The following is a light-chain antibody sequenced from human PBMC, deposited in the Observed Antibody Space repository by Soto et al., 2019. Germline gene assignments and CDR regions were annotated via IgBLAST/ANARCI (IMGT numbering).Light chain of an antibody. CDR1: QSISNW. V-gene: IGKV1-5*03. Sequence: DIPMTQSPSTLSASVGDRVTMTCRASQSISNWLAWYQQISGKAPRLLIYKASDLESGVPSRFSGSGSGTEFTLTISRLQPDDFATYYCQQYHTYPYTFGQGTKLDIK. CDR2: KAS. CDR3: QQYHTYPYT. J-gene: IGKJ2*01.